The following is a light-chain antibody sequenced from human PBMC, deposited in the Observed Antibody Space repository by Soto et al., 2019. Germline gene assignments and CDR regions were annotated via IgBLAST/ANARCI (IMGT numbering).Light chain of an antibody. CDR3: QQYNNRWT. Sequence: ELVMTQSPATLSVSPEERATLSCRASQSVSSNLAWYQQKPGQAPRLLIYGASTRATGIPARFSGSGSGTEFTLTISSLQSEDFAIYYCQQYNNRWTFGQGTKVDIK. V-gene: IGKV3-15*01. CDR1: QSVSSN. CDR2: GAS. J-gene: IGKJ1*01.